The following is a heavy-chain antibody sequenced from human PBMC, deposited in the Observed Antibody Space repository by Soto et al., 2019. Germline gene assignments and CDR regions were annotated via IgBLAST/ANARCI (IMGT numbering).Heavy chain of an antibody. J-gene: IGHJ6*02. Sequence: GGSLRLSCAASGFILRDYDMYWLRQAPGGGLEWVSYISGSDGTTFYADSVRGRVTSSRDNSRNMVYLQMISLRAEDTAVYYCAKVIGGSESYWGGSHYYYALDVWGQGTTVTVSS. D-gene: IGHD3-10*01. CDR3: AKVIGGSESYWGGSHYYYALDV. CDR2: ISGSDGTT. V-gene: IGHV3-23*01. CDR1: GFILRDYD.